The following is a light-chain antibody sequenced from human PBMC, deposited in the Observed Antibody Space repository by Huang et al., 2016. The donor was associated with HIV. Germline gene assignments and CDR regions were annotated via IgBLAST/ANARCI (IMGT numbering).Light chain of an antibody. CDR3: QQSSSPPPT. CDR2: GAS. CDR1: QSVTKY. Sequence: DIQMTQSPSSLSASVGDRVTITCRATQSVTKYLNWYQQKPGKAPKLLIYGASSLQTGVPSRFSGSGSGTDVTLTISSLQPEDFATYYCQQSSSPPPTFGPGTKVDIK. J-gene: IGKJ3*01. V-gene: IGKV1-39*01.